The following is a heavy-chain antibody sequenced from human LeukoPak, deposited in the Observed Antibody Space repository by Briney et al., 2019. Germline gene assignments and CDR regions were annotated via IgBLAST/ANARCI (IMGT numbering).Heavy chain of an antibody. CDR2: IRYDGNNK. J-gene: IGHJ4*02. D-gene: IGHD3-10*01. CDR1: GFTFISYG. Sequence: GGSLRLSCAASGFTFISYGMHWVRQAPGKGLDWVAFIRYDGNNKYYADSVKGRFTISRDNSKNTLYLQMNSLRADDTAVYYCATNYLSGSPFDCWGQGTLVTVSS. V-gene: IGHV3-30*02. CDR3: ATNYLSGSPFDC.